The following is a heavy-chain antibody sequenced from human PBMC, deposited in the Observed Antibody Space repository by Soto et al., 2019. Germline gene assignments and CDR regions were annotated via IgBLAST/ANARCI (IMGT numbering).Heavy chain of an antibody. J-gene: IGHJ4*02. CDR3: VKGRGGRVVSRPYFDV. CDR1: RFSFSAYG. V-gene: IGHV3-30*18. CDR2: ISYEGSQQ. Sequence: QVQLEVSGGGVVKPGRSLRLSCAASRFSFSAYGMHWVRQAPGKGLEWVAVISYEGSQQYYADSVKGRFTISRDNSMNTLYLQLNSLRADDTGVYYCVKGRGGRVVSRPYFDVWGQGALVTVSS. D-gene: IGHD2-15*01.